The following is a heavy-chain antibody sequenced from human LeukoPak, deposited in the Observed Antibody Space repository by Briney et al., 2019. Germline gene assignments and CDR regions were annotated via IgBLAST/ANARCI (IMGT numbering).Heavy chain of an antibody. J-gene: IGHJ3*02. CDR3: ARDRSAGGAFDI. CDR2: ISSGSSYI. Sequence: PGGSLRLSCAASGFTFSSYSMNWVRQAPGKGLEWVSSISSGSSYIYYADSVKGRFTISRDNAKNSLYLQMNSLRAEDTAVYYCARDRSAGGAFDIWGQGTMVTVSS. CDR1: GFTFSSYS. V-gene: IGHV3-21*01.